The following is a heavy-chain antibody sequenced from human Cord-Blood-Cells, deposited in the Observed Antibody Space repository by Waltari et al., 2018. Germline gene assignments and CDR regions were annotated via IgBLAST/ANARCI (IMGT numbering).Heavy chain of an antibody. J-gene: IGHJ4*02. Sequence: QVQLVESGGGVVQPGRSLRLSCAASGFTFSSYAMHWVRPAPGKGLEWVAVISYDGSNKYYADSVKGRFTISRDNSKNTLYLQMNSLRAEDTAVYYCARERSTAYYFDYWGQGTLVTVSS. CDR2: ISYDGSNK. D-gene: IGHD1-26*01. CDR3: ARERSTAYYFDY. V-gene: IGHV3-30-3*01. CDR1: GFTFSSYA.